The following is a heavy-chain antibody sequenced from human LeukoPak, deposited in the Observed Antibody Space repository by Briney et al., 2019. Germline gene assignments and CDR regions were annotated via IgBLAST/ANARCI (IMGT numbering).Heavy chain of an antibody. CDR3: ARDGLEESGYSRSWYPLNVFDH. CDR1: GYTFTSYG. Sequence: ASVKVSCKASGYTFTSYGISWVRQAPGQGLEWMGWISAYNGNTNYAQKLQGRVTMTTDTSTSTAYMELRSLRSDDTAVYYCARDGLEESGYSRSWYPLNVFDHWGQGTLVTVSS. D-gene: IGHD6-13*01. CDR2: ISAYNGNT. V-gene: IGHV1-18*01. J-gene: IGHJ4*02.